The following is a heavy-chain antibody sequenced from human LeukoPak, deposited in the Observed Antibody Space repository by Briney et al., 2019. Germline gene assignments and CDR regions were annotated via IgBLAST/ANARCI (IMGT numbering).Heavy chain of an antibody. CDR2: INPNSGGT. Sequence: ASVRVSCKASGYTFTGNYMHWERQAPGQGLEWMGWINPNSGGTNYAQKFQGRVTMTRDTSISTAYMELSRLRSDDTAVYYCARGTTVTTHYYYYYMDVWGKGTTVTVSS. CDR3: ARGTTVTTHYYYYYMDV. J-gene: IGHJ6*03. CDR1: GYTFTGNY. V-gene: IGHV1-2*02. D-gene: IGHD4-11*01.